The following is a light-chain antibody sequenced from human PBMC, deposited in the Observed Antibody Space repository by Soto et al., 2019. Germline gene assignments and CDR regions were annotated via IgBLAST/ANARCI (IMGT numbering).Light chain of an antibody. CDR1: QSIVDSDGNTF. CDR2: KVS. V-gene: IGKV2-30*01. J-gene: IGKJ2*01. Sequence: IVMTQSPFSLPVTLGQPASISCRSSQSIVDSDGNTFLNWFQQRPGQSPRSLIHKVSDRDSGVTDRFSGSGSGTDFTLRISRVEAEDVGVYYCMQGRQWPYTCGQGPKLEIK. CDR3: MQGRQWPYT.